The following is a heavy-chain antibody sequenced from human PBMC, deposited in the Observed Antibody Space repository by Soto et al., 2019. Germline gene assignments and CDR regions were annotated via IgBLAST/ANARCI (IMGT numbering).Heavy chain of an antibody. CDR1: GFTFSSYG. D-gene: IGHD3-22*01. J-gene: IGHJ5*02. V-gene: IGHV3-30*03. Sequence: GGSLRLSCAASGFTFSSYGMHWVRQAPGKGLEWVAVISYDGSNKYYADSVKGRFTISRDNSKNTLYLQMNSLRAEDTAVYYCARVPRRITMIVVPAAQGDSSGYPRGFDPWGQGTLVTVSS. CDR3: ARVPRRITMIVVPAAQGDSSGYPRGFDP. CDR2: ISYDGSNK.